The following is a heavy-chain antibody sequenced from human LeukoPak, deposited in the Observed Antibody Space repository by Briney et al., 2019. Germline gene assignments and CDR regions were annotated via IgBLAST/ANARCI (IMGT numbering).Heavy chain of an antibody. V-gene: IGHV1-46*01. CDR1: GYTFTSYY. D-gene: IGHD6-19*01. CDR2: INPSGGST. CDR3: ARFAVHRRLTVAGQFGLDY. J-gene: IGHJ4*02. Sequence: ASVKVSCKASGYTFTSYYMHWVRQAPGQGLEWMGIINPSGGSTSYAQKFQGRVTMTRDMSTSTVYMELSSLRSEDTAVYYCARFAVHRRLTVAGQFGLDYWAREPWSPSPQ.